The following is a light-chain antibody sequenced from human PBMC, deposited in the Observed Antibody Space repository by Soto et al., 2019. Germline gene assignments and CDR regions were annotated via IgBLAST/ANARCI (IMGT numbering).Light chain of an antibody. CDR1: QSVGSGY. CDR3: QHYGSTSWT. CDR2: AAS. V-gene: IGKV3-20*01. J-gene: IGKJ1*01. Sequence: EIVLTQSPGTLSLSPGERATLSCRASQSVGSGYFAWYQQKPGQAPRLLIYAASSRASGIPGRFSGSESGTDFTLTISGLEPDDFAVYYCQHYGSTSWTFGQGTKVEIK.